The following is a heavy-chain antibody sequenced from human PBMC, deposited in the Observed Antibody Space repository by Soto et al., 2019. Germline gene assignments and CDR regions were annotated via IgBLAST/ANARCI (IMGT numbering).Heavy chain of an antibody. CDR1: VDRASTNCAA. CDR3: ARGAYGFDY. CDR2: KYYRSKWFN. Sequence: SQTLSLACTMSVDRASTNCAAWNWIRQSPSRGLESLRRKYYRSKWFNNYALSVQSRITINPDTSKNQFSLQLNSVTPEDTAVHYCARGAYGFDYCGQGTLVTVSS. V-gene: IGHV6-1*01. D-gene: IGHD3-10*01. J-gene: IGHJ4*02.